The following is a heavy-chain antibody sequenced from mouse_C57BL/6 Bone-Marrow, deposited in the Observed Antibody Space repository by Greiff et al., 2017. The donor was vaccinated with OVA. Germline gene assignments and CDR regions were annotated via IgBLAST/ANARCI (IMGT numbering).Heavy chain of an antibody. CDR3: AGGFMSNYEDYAMDY. CDR2: INPYNGGT. Sequence: VQLQQSGPVLVKPGASVKMSCKASGYTFTDYYMNWVKQSHGKSLEWIGVINPYNGGTSYNQKFKGKATLTVDKSSSTAYMELNSLTSEDSAVYYCAGGFMSNYEDYAMDYWGQGTSVTVSS. J-gene: IGHJ4*01. V-gene: IGHV1-19*01. CDR1: GYTFTDYY. D-gene: IGHD2-5*01.